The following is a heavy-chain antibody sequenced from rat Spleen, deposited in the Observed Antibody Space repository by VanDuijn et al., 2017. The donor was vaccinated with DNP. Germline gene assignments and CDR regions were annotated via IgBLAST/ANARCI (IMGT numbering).Heavy chain of an antibody. Sequence: EVQLVESGGGLVQPGRSLKLSCAASGFTFSNYDMAWVRQAPTKGLEWVASISTSGGSTYYRDSVKGRFTVSRDNAKSTLYLQMDSLRSEDTATYYCTTGVYGGYEDWFANWGQGTLVTVSS. CDR1: GFTFSNYD. V-gene: IGHV5-27*01. CDR3: TTGVYGGYEDWFAN. J-gene: IGHJ3*01. CDR2: ISTSGGST. D-gene: IGHD1-11*01.